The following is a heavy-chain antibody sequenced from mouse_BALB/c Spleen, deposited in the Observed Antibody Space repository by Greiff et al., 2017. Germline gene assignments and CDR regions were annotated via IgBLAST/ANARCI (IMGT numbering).Heavy chain of an antibody. CDR1: GYTFTDYA. V-gene: IGHV1S137*01. J-gene: IGHJ1*01. CDR2: ISTYYGDA. Sequence: QVQLKQSGAELVRPGVSVKISCKGSGYTFTDYAMHWVKQSHAKSLEWIGVISTYYGDASYNQKFKGKATMTVDKSSSTAYMELARLTSEDSAIYYCARRPSADWYFDVWGAGTTVTVSS. CDR3: ARRPSADWYFDV. D-gene: IGHD1-2*01.